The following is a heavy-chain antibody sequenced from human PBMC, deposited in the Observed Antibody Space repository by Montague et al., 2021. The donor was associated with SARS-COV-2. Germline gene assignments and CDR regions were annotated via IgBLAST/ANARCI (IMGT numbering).Heavy chain of an antibody. D-gene: IGHD3-9*01. J-gene: IGHJ4*02. V-gene: IGHV3-48*03. CDR3: ARDGDSSYYDSLTGFYQYFEY. CDR1: GFAFSNYE. CDR2: ISTGGSLI. Sequence: SRRLSCPASGFAFSNYEMHWVHQAPGKGLEWLSYISTGGSLIYYADSVKGRSTISRDNAKNALYLQLDSLTAADTAVYYCARDGDSSYYDSLTGFYQYFEYWGQGTLVTVSS.